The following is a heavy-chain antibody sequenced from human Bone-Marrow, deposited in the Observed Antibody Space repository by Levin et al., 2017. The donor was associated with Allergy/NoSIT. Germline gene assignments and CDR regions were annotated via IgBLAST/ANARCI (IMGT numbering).Heavy chain of an antibody. J-gene: IGHJ6*02. CDR2: ISSSSSAI. D-gene: IGHD3-3*01. V-gene: IGHV3-48*01. CDR1: GFTFSSYS. Sequence: GESLKISCAASGFTFSSYSMNWVRQVPGRGLEWLSYISSSSSAIDYADSVKGRFTISRDNDNDLLYLQMNSLRADDTAVYFCARVVIVPQYYAMDVWGQGSTVTVSS. CDR3: ARVVIVPQYYAMDV.